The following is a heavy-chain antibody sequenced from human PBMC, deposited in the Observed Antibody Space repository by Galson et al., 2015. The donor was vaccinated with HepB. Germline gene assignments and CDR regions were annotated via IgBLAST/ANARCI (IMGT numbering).Heavy chain of an antibody. D-gene: IGHD1-20*01. J-gene: IGHJ4*02. Sequence: SVKVSCKASGGTFSSYAISWVRQAPGQGLEWMGGIIPIFGTANYAQKFQGRVTITADESTSTAYMELSSLRSEDTAVYYCARDRQIGITGTDYGDYWGQGTLVTVSS. CDR1: GGTFSSYA. V-gene: IGHV1-69*13. CDR3: ARDRQIGITGTDYGDY. CDR2: IIPIFGTA.